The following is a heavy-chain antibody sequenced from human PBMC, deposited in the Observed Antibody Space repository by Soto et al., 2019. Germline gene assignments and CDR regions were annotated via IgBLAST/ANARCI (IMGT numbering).Heavy chain of an antibody. D-gene: IGHD2-15*01. CDR3: TTDVVVVAATWRRDTDAFDI. J-gene: IGHJ3*02. V-gene: IGHV3-15*01. Sequence: GGSLRLSCAASGFTFSNAWMSWVRQAPGKGLEWVGRIKSKTDGGTTDYAAPVKGRFTISRDDSKNTLYLQMNSLKTEDTAVYYCTTDVVVVAATWRRDTDAFDIWGQGTMVTVSS. CDR2: IKSKTDGGTT. CDR1: GFTFSNAW.